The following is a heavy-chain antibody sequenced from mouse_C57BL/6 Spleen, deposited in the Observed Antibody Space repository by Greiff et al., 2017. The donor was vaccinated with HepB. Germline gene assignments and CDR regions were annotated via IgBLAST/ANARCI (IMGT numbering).Heavy chain of an antibody. D-gene: IGHD4-1*02. CDR1: GYALSSYW. Sequence: VKLQESGAELVKPGASVKISCKASGYALSSYWMNWVKQRPGKGLERIGQIYPGDGETNYNGKFKGKATLTADKSSSTAYMQLSSLTSEDSAVYFCARSQLGRAWFAYWGQGTLVTVSA. V-gene: IGHV1-80*01. J-gene: IGHJ3*01. CDR3: ARSQLGRAWFAY. CDR2: IYPGDGET.